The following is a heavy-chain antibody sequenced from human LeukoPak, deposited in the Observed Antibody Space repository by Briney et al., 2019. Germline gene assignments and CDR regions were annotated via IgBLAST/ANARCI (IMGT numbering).Heavy chain of an antibody. V-gene: IGHV3-23*01. D-gene: IGHD3-16*01. CDR1: GFTFSNYG. J-gene: IGHJ4*02. Sequence: GGSLRLSCAASGFTFSNYGMNWVRQAPGKGLEWVSVISGSGGTTYYADSVKGRFTVSRDNSKNTLYLQMNSLRAEDTAVYYCAKSGITFGGPFDYWGQGTLVTVSS. CDR2: ISGSGGTT. CDR3: AKSGITFGGPFDY.